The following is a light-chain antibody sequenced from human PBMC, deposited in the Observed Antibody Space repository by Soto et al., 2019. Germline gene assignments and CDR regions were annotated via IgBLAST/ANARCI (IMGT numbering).Light chain of an antibody. Sequence: QSALTQPASVSGSPGQSITISCTGTSSDIGDYNYVSWYQQHPDKAPKLMIYEVSNRPSGVSDRFSGSKSGNTASLTISGLQAEDEADYHCSSYTSSHTWVFGGGTKLTVL. CDR1: SSDIGDYNY. J-gene: IGLJ3*02. V-gene: IGLV2-14*01. CDR3: SSYTSSHTWV. CDR2: EVS.